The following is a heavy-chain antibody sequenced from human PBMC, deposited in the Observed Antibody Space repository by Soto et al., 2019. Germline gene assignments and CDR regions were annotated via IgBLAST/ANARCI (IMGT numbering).Heavy chain of an antibody. CDR3: AREPSTRSYDFWSGYSDNAFDI. J-gene: IGHJ3*02. D-gene: IGHD3-3*01. V-gene: IGHV3-74*01. CDR1: GFTFSSYW. Sequence: GSLRLSCAASGFTFSSYWMHWVRQAPGKGLVWVSRINSDGSSTSYADSVKGRFTISRDNAKNTLYLQMNSLRAEDTAVYYCAREPSTRSYDFWSGYSDNAFDIWGQGTMVTVSS. CDR2: INSDGSST.